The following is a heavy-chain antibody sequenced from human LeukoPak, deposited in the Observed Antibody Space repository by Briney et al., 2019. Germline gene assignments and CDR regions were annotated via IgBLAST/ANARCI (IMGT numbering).Heavy chain of an antibody. Sequence: SETLSLTCAVYGGSFSGYYWSWIRQPPGKGLEWIGEINHSGSTNYNPSLKSRVTLSVDTSKNQFSLELSSVTAADTAVYYCARYQRRNYYMDVWGKGTTVTVSS. CDR3: ARYQRRNYYMDV. D-gene: IGHD2-2*01. CDR2: INHSGST. J-gene: IGHJ6*03. V-gene: IGHV4-34*01. CDR1: GGSFSGYY.